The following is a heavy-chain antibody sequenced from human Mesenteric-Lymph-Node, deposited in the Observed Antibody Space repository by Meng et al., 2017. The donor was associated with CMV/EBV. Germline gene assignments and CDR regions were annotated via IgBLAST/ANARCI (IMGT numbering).Heavy chain of an antibody. D-gene: IGHD6-13*01. Sequence: GESLKISCAASGFSFRSTGMHWVRQTPGKGLEWVAFIRYDGSNKYYADSVKGRFTISRDSSKNTLFLQMNSLRPEDTAMYHCAKLWGTYSSTWYPDYWGQGTLVTVSS. CDR3: AKLWGTYSSTWYPDY. CDR2: IRYDGSNK. J-gene: IGHJ4*02. V-gene: IGHV3-30*02. CDR1: GFSFRSTG.